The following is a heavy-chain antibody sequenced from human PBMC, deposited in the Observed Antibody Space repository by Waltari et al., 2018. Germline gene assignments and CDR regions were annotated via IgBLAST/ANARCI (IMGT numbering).Heavy chain of an antibody. J-gene: IGHJ4*02. CDR2: LSVDGGIT. Sequence: EVQVVESGGGLVQPGGSLRLSCAASGFTDTGAWTDWVRQGPGKGLGWVSRLSVDGGITNYADFVKGRFTISRDRAKNTLFLQMNSLRPDDTAIYYCMRGADLRGQGIPVTVSS. D-gene: IGHD3-3*01. CDR3: MRGADL. V-gene: IGHV3-74*01. CDR1: GFTDTGAW.